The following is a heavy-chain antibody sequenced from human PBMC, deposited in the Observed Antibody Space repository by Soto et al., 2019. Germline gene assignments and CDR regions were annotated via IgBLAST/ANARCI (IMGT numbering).Heavy chain of an antibody. CDR2: IIPIFGTA. V-gene: IGHV1-69*01. CDR1: GGTFSSYS. CDR3: ARPFQSWPGGWYFDL. Sequence: QVQLVQSGAEVKKPGSSVKVSCKASGGTFSSYSINWVRQAPGQGFEWMGGIIPIFGTANSAQKFQGRVTLTADESTSTAHMELNSLRNEDTAVYYCARPFQSWPGGWYFDLWGRGTLVTVSS. J-gene: IGHJ2*01. D-gene: IGHD3-16*01.